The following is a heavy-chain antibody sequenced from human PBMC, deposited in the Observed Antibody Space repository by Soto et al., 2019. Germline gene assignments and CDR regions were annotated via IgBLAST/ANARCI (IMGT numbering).Heavy chain of an antibody. V-gene: IGHV3-20*04. CDR2: INWNGDTT. CDR1: GFTFDDYG. Sequence: EAQLVESGGGVVRPGGSLRLSCAASGFTFDDYGLSWVRQAPGKGLEWVSGINWNGDTTSYADSVKGRFTISRDNAENSLFLQMHGLTAEDTAFYYCARDRHLRYYDVQGADLWGRGTLVTVSS. D-gene: IGHD3-9*01. CDR3: ARDRHLRYYDVQGADL. J-gene: IGHJ2*01.